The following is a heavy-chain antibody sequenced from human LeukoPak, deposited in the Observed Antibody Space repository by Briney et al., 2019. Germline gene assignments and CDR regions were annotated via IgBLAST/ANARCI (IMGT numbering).Heavy chain of an antibody. D-gene: IGHD6-19*01. CDR1: GFTFSSYA. V-gene: IGHV3-23*01. J-gene: IGHJ4*02. CDR3: AKVSEQWLVRPCYFDY. Sequence: GGSLRLSCAASGFTFSSYAMSWVRQAPGKGLEWVSAISGSGGSTYYADSVKGRFTISRDNSKNTLYLQMNSLRAEDTAVYYCAKVSEQWLVRPCYFDYWGQGTLVTVSS. CDR2: ISGSGGST.